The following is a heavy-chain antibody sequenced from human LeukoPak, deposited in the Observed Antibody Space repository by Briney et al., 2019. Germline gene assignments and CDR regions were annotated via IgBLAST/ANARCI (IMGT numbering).Heavy chain of an antibody. CDR2: ISYDGSNR. Sequence: GSLRLSCAVSGFTFSNYDMHWVRQAPGKGLEWVTVISYDGSNRYYADSVKGRFTISRDNSKNTLSLQMNSLRAEDTAVYYCAKDDAYSSSWYALDIWGQGTMVTVSS. V-gene: IGHV3-30*18. CDR1: GFTFSNYD. J-gene: IGHJ3*02. CDR3: AKDDAYSSSWYALDI. D-gene: IGHD6-13*01.